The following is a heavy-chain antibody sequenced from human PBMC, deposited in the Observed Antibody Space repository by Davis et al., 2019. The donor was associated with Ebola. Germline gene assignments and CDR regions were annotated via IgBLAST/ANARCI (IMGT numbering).Heavy chain of an antibody. CDR2: INHSGST. CDR1: GGPISGYY. D-gene: IGHD3-16*02. CDR3: AREDYVWGSYHPFDY. J-gene: IGHJ4*02. V-gene: IGHV4-34*01. Sequence: PGGSLRLSCTVSGGPISGYYWRWIRQPPGKGLELIGEINHSGSTNYNPSLKSRVTISVDTSKNQFSLKLSSVTAADTAVYYCAREDYVWGSYHPFDYWGQGTLVTVSS.